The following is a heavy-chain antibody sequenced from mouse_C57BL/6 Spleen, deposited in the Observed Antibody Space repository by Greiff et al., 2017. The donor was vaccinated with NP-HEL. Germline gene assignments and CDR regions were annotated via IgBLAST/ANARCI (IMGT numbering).Heavy chain of an antibody. V-gene: IGHV1-82*01. CDR1: GYAFSSSW. J-gene: IGHJ1*03. CDR2: IYPGDGDT. CDR3: ARPDYVDVWYFDV. Sequence: QVQLKQSGPELVKPGASVKISCKASGYAFSSSWMNWVKQRPGKGLEWIGRIYPGDGDTNYNGKFKGKATLTADKSSSTAYMQLSSLTSEDSAVYFCARPDYVDVWYFDVWGTGTTVTVSS. D-gene: IGHD2-4*01.